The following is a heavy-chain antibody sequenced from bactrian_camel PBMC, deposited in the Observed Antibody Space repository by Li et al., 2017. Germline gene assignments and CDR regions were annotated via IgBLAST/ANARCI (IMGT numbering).Heavy chain of an antibody. J-gene: IGHJ6*01. CDR3: AAEPSPTRIWEGGKSFPLLLEAEFGF. Sequence: QVQLVESGGGSVQPGGSLTLSCRISGLADSNYCMGWFRQAPGKERESVARIGSGGTIFYASSVKGRFTISTDNSRKTLYLQMNSVKLEDTAMYYCAAEPSPTRIWEGGKSFPLLLEAEFGFWGQGTQVTVS. D-gene: IGHD3*01. V-gene: IGHV3S60*01. CDR1: GLADSNYC. CDR2: IGSGGTI.